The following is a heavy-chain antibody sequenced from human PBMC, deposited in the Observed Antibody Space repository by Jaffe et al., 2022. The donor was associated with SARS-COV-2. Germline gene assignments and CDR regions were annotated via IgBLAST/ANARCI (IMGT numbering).Heavy chain of an antibody. J-gene: IGHJ1*01. Sequence: QVQLQESGPGLVRPSETLSLTCTVSGGSFGYYSWSWIRQPPGRGLEWIGSILYSGSSDYTPSLESRVTLSVDTSKNQFSLKLNSVTAADTAVYYCAREGNYIDIWGQGTLVIVSS. CDR2: ILYSGSS. V-gene: IGHV4-59*01. CDR3: AREGNYIDI. CDR1: GGSFGYYS. D-gene: IGHD3-10*01.